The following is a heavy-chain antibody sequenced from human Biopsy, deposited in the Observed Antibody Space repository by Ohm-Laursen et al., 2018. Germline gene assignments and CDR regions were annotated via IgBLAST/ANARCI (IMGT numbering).Heavy chain of an antibody. J-gene: IGHJ3*02. CDR3: ARGTGRYYVYGAFDI. CDR1: GGSISNYY. D-gene: IGHD1-26*01. CDR2: IYTSGSP. Sequence: PSQTLSLTCTVSGGSISNYYWSWIRQPAGKGLEWIGRIYTSGSPNYNLSLESRVTMSVDTSKNQFSLNLRSVTAADTAVYYCARGTGRYYVYGAFDIWGQGTVVTVSS. V-gene: IGHV4-4*07.